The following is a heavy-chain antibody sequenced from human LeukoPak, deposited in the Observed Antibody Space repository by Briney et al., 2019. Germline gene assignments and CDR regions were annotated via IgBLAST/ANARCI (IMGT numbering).Heavy chain of an antibody. Sequence: PGGSLRLSCAASGFTFSSYGMHWVRQAPGKGLEWVAVISYDGSNKYYADSVKGRFTISRDNSKNTLYLQMNSLRAEDTAVYYCAKGLKNSGYCSSTSCYGGFFFDYWGQGTLVTVSS. D-gene: IGHD2-2*01. V-gene: IGHV3-30*18. CDR2: ISYDGSNK. CDR1: GFTFSSYG. J-gene: IGHJ4*02. CDR3: AKGLKNSGYCSSTSCYGGFFFDY.